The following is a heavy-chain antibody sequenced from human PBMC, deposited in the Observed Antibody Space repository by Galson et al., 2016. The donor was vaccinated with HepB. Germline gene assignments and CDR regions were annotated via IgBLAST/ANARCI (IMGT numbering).Heavy chain of an antibody. V-gene: IGHV4-31*03. D-gene: IGHD3-10*01. Sequence: LSLTCTVSGGSISSGGYYWSWIRQHPGKGLERIGYIYHSGSTYYNPSLKSRVTISVDTSKNQFFLKLSSVTAADTAVYFCARDRSSGSGSFGYWGQGTLVTVSS. CDR2: IYHSGST. CDR1: GGSISSGGYY. J-gene: IGHJ4*02. CDR3: ARDRSSGSGSFGY.